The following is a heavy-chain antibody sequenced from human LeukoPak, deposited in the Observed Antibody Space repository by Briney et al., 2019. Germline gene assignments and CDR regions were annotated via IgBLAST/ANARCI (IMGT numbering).Heavy chain of an antibody. J-gene: IGHJ4*02. Sequence: SETLSLTCTVSGVSINYYYWMWIRQPPGKGLEWIGYTYYSGGTHYNPSLKSRVTMLDTSKNQFSLKLTAVTAADTAVYYCARETPGAGHFDYWGQGSLVTVSS. CDR2: TYYSGGT. V-gene: IGHV4-59*01. D-gene: IGHD7-27*01. CDR3: ARETPGAGHFDY. CDR1: GVSINYYY.